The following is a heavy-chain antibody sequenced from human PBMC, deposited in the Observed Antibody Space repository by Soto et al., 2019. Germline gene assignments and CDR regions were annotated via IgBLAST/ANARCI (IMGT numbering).Heavy chain of an antibody. CDR2: IYPGDSDT. D-gene: IGHD3-3*01. Sequence: SLKISCKVSGYSFTSYWIGWVRQMPGKGLEWMGIIYPGDSDTRYSPSFQVQVTISADKTISTAYLQWSSLKASDTAMYYCARGGFWSGNWFDPWGQGTLVTVSS. CDR1: GYSFTSYW. J-gene: IGHJ5*02. CDR3: ARGGFWSGNWFDP. V-gene: IGHV5-51*01.